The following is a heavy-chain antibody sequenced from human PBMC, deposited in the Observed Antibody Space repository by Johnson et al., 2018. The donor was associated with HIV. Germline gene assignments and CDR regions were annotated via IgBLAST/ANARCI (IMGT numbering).Heavy chain of an antibody. Sequence: VQLVESGGGVVQPGRSLRLSCAASGFTFSSYGMHWVRQAPGKGLAWVAVISYDGSNKYYADSVKGRFTISIDNSKNTLFLQMNSLRGEDTAGYYCARERSRGGYSGYDYGAFDIWGQGTMVTVSS. CDR2: ISYDGSNK. J-gene: IGHJ3*02. D-gene: IGHD5-12*01. CDR3: ARERSRGGYSGYDYGAFDI. V-gene: IGHV3-30*03. CDR1: GFTFSSYG.